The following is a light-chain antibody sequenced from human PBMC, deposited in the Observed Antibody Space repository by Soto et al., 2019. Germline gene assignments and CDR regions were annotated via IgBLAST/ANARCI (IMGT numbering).Light chain of an antibody. V-gene: IGKV3-15*01. Sequence: ERMMTQSRVTLSVSPGERATLSCSASQSVRSNLGWYQQKSGQAPRLLIYGASTRATGAPARFSGSGSGTEFTLTISSLQSEDFAVYYCQQYNNWPPIPFGQGTRLEIK. CDR3: QQYNNWPPIP. CDR1: QSVRSN. J-gene: IGKJ5*01. CDR2: GAS.